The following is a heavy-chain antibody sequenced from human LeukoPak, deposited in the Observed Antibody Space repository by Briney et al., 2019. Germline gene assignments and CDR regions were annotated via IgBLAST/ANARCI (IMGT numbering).Heavy chain of an antibody. Sequence: SGPTLVKPTQTLTLTCTFSGFSLSASGMGVAWIRQPPGKALEWLALIYWDDDKRYTPSLRTRLTVTKDTSKNQVALTMTNMDPVDTATYFCAHTRFFTDTFYMWGQGTVVTVSS. D-gene: IGHD3-3*01. V-gene: IGHV2-5*02. CDR1: GFSLSASGMG. CDR3: AHTRFFTDTFYM. CDR2: IYWDDDK. J-gene: IGHJ3*02.